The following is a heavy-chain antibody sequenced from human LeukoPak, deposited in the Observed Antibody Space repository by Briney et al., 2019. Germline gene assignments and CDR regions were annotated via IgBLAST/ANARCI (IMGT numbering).Heavy chain of an antibody. CDR1: GYTFTSYE. D-gene: IGHD3-9*01. J-gene: IGHJ4*02. CDR2: MNPKSGNT. CDR3: ARGGRGYDILTGYDRVFDY. V-gene: IGHV1-8*03. Sequence: ASVTVSCMASGYTFTSYEINWVRQAPGQGLDWMGWMNPKSGNTGYAQKFQGRVTINRNTSIRTASMELSSLRSEDPAVYYCARGGRGYDILTGYDRVFDYWGQGTLVTVSS.